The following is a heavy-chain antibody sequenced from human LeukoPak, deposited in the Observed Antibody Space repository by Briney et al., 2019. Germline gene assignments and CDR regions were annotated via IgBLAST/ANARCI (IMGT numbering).Heavy chain of an antibody. CDR2: ISSSSYI. J-gene: IGHJ6*02. CDR1: GFTFSSYS. CDR3: ASGIAAAGTSMDV. V-gene: IGHV3-21*01. D-gene: IGHD6-13*01. Sequence: GGSLRLSCAASGFTFSSYSMNWVRQAPGKGLEWVSSISSSSYIYYADSVKGRFTISRDNAKNSLYLQMNSLRAEDTAVYYCASGIAAAGTSMDVWGQGTTVTVSS.